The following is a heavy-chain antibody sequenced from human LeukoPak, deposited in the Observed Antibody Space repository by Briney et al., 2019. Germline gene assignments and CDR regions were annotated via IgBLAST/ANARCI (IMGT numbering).Heavy chain of an antibody. CDR2: IYYSGST. CDR3: ARAYSSSSELDY. J-gene: IGHJ4*02. D-gene: IGHD6-6*01. Sequence: PSETLSLTCTVSGGSISSYYWSWIRQPPGKGLEWIGYIYYSGSTNYNPSLKSRVTISVDTSKNRFSLKLSSVTAADTAVYYCARAYSSSSELDYWGQGTLVTVS. CDR1: GGSISSYY. V-gene: IGHV4-59*01.